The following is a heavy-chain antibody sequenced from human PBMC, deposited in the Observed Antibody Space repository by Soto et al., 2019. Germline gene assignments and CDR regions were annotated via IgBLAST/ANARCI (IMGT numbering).Heavy chain of an antibody. Sequence: SVKVSCKASGFTFTSSVVQWVRQARGQGLEWIGWIVAYSGNTNYAQKLQDRVTMTTDTSTSTAYMELRSLRSDDTAVYYCARDDPAAAGNDYWGQGTLVTVSS. D-gene: IGHD6-13*01. CDR1: GFTFTSSV. J-gene: IGHJ4*02. CDR2: IVAYSGNT. CDR3: ARDDPAAAGNDY. V-gene: IGHV1-58*01.